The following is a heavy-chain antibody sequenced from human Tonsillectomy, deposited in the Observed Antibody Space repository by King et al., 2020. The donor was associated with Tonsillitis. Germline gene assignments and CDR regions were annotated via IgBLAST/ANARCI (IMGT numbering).Heavy chain of an antibody. V-gene: IGHV4-31*03. J-gene: IGHJ4*02. CDR3: ARNRDYGDYVDF. Sequence: VQLQESGPGLVRPSQTLSLICSVSGDFLTSGGYFWSWIRQHPDKGLEWIGAIYHSGPTYHTPSLRSRLFMSVDTSKNQFSLRLTSVTAADTAGYYCARNRDYGDYVDFWGQGTLVAVSS. CDR2: IYHSGPT. CDR1: GDFLTSGGYF. D-gene: IGHD4-17*01.